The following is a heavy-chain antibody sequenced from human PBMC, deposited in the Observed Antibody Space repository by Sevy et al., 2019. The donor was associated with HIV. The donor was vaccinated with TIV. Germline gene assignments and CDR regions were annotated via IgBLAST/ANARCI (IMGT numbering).Heavy chain of an antibody. CDR1: GFTFSDYG. Sequence: GGCLRLSCAASGFTFSDYGMHWVRQAPGKGLEWVVVISYDGSNKYYADSVKGRFTISRDNSKNTQYLQMNGLRAEDTAVYYCAKDQRWLQSYYYYGMDVWGQGTTVTVSS. CDR3: AKDQRWLQSYYYYGMDV. J-gene: IGHJ6*02. CDR2: ISYDGSNK. D-gene: IGHD5-12*01. V-gene: IGHV3-30*18.